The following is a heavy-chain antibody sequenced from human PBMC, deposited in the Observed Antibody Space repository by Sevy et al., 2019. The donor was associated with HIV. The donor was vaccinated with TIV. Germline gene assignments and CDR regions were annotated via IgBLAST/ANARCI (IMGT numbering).Heavy chain of an antibody. J-gene: IGHJ4*02. D-gene: IGHD5-18*01. CDR3: ARGVGNSYGYDPDY. V-gene: IGHV4-34*01. CDR2: INHSGST. Sequence: SETLSLTCAVYRGSFTGYYWSWIRQPPGKGLEWIGEINHSGSTTYNPSLKSRVTISVDTSKNPFSLRLTPVTAADTAVYYCARGVGNSYGYDPDYWGQGTLVTVSS. CDR1: RGSFTGYY.